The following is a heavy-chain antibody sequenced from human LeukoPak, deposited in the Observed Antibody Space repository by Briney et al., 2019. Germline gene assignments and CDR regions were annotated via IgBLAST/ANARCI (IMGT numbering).Heavy chain of an antibody. V-gene: IGHV3-30-3*01. D-gene: IGHD1-26*01. CDR3: ARGYSGSYATFDI. CDR2: ISYDGSNK. Sequence: PGGSLRLSCAASGFTFSSYAMYWVRQAPGKGLEWVAVISYDGSNKYYADSVKGRFTISRDNSKNTLYLQMNSLRAEDTAVYYCARGYSGSYATFDIWGQGTMVTVSS. CDR1: GFTFSSYA. J-gene: IGHJ3*02.